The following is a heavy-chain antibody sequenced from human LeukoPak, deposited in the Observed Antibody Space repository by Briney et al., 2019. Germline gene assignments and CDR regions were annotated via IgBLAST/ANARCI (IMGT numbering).Heavy chain of an antibody. V-gene: IGHV3-74*01. CDR1: GFTFSSYW. CDR2: INSDGSST. J-gene: IGHJ6*03. Sequence: GGSLRLSCAASGFTFSSYWMHWVRQAPGKGLVWVSRINSDGSSTSYADSVKGRFTISRDNAKNSLYLQMNSLRAVDTAVYYCAGERVPGGSGWYEDYYYYYYMDVWGKGTTVTISS. D-gene: IGHD6-19*01. CDR3: AGERVPGGSGWYEDYYYYYYMDV.